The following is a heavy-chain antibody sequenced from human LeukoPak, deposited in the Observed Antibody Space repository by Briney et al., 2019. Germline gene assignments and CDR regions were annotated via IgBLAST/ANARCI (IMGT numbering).Heavy chain of an antibody. V-gene: IGHV4-59*01. J-gene: IGHJ6*04. CDR2: IYYSGST. D-gene: IGHD3-10*01. CDR1: GGSISNYY. CDR3: ARVATMVRGSNGMDV. Sequence: SETLXLTCTVSGGSISNYYWTWIRQPPGKGLEWIGYIYYSGSTNYNPSLRSRATISVDTSKKQFSLNLSSVTAADTALYYCARVATMVRGSNGMDVWGKGTTVTVSS.